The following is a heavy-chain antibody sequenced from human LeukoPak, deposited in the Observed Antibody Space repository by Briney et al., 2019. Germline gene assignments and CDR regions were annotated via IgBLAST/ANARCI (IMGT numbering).Heavy chain of an antibody. CDR1: GYTLTELS. CDR3: ANLSPYFFYGMDV. Sequence: ASVKVSCKVSGYTLTELSMHWVRQAPGKGLERMGGFDPEDGETIYAQKFQGRVTMTEDTSTDTAYMELSNLRSEDTAVYYCANLSPYFFYGMDVWGQGTTVTVSS. J-gene: IGHJ6*02. V-gene: IGHV1-24*01. CDR2: FDPEDGET.